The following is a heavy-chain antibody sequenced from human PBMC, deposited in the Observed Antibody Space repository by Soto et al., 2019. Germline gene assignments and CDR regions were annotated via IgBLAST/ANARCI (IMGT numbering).Heavy chain of an antibody. CDR3: ARQEDDYGGNSEVCFDY. J-gene: IGHJ4*02. CDR2: IYPGDSDT. D-gene: IGHD4-17*01. V-gene: IGHV5-51*01. CDR1: GYSFTSYW. Sequence: GESLKISCKGSGYSFTSYWIGWVRQMPGKGLEWMGIIYPGDSDTRYSPPFQGQVTISADKSISTAYLQWSSLKASDTAMYYCARQEDDYGGNSEVCFDYWGQGTLVTVSS.